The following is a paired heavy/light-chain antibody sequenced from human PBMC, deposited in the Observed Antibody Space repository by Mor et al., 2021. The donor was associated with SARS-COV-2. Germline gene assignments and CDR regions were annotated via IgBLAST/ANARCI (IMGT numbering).Heavy chain of an antibody. CDR1: GDSVSSNSAA. CDR3: ARSKHLYYYDSSGFPPPACFDY. CDR2: TYYRSKWYN. J-gene: IGHJ4*02. D-gene: IGHD3-22*01. Sequence: QVQLQQSGPGLVKPSQTLSLTCAISGDSVSSNSAAWNWIRQSPSRGLEWLGRTYYRSKWYNDYAVSVKSRITINPDTSKNQFSLQLNSVTPEDTAVYYCARSKHLYYYDSSGFPPPACFDYWGQGTLVTVSS. V-gene: IGHV6-1*01.
Light chain of an antibody. V-gene: IGKV3D-15*01. CDR3: QQYNNWLST. Sequence: EIVMTQSPATLSVSPGERATLSCRASQSVSSNLAWYQQKPGQAPRLLIYGASTRATGIPARFSGSGSGTEFTLTISSLQSEDFAVYYCQQYNNWLSTFGQGTRLEIK. CDR2: GAS. J-gene: IGKJ5*01. CDR1: QSVSSN.